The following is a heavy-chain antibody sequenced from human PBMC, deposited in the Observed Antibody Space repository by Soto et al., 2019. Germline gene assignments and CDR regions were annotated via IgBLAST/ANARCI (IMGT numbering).Heavy chain of an antibody. CDR3: ARDFVVAKEDYYMDV. J-gene: IGHJ6*03. CDR1: GFTFSSYA. Sequence: PGGSLRLSCAASGFTFSSYAMSWVRQAPGKGLEWVSAIVVGGGNTYHVDAVKGRFTISRDNSQNTLYLRMNSLRAEDTAVYYCARDFVVAKEDYYMDVWGKGTTVTVSS. D-gene: IGHD2-15*01. CDR2: IVVGGGNT. V-gene: IGHV3-23*01.